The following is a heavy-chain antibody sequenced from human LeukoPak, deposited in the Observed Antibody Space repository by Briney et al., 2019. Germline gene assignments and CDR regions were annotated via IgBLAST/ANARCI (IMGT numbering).Heavy chain of an antibody. CDR3: ARVLGGVINF. V-gene: IGHV4-31*03. CDR1: GGSISSGGYY. J-gene: IGHJ4*02. Sequence: PSETLSLTCTVSGGSISSGGYYWSWLRQHPGKGLEWIGYIYYSGSTYYNPSLKSRVTISVDTSKNQFSLKLSSVTAADTAVYYCARVLGGVINFWGQGTLVTVSS. CDR2: IYYSGST. D-gene: IGHD3-16*01.